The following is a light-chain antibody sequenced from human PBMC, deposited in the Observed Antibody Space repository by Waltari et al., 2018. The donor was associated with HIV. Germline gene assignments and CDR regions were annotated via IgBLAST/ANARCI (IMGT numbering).Light chain of an antibody. CDR3: QSADSSGIYEI. CDR1: ALPKQY. Sequence: SYELTQPPSMSVSPGQTARITCSGDALPKQYADWYQQKPGQAPVLIIYKDTERPSGIPERFSGSNSGTIATLTISGVQAEDEAAYYCQSADSSGIYEIFGGGTKVIVL. J-gene: IGLJ2*01. V-gene: IGLV3-25*03. CDR2: KDT.